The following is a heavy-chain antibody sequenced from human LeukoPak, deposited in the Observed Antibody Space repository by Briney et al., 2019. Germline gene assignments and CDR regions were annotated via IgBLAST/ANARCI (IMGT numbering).Heavy chain of an antibody. CDR2: IIPILGIA. CDR3: AKDTPAVTIFGVVTYYFDY. Sequence: GSSVKVSCKSSVGTFSSYAISWVRQAPGQGLEWMGRIIPILGIANYAQKFQGRVTITADKSTSTAYMELSSLRSEEAAVYYCAKDTPAVTIFGVVTYYFDYWGQGTLVTVSS. J-gene: IGHJ4*02. D-gene: IGHD3-3*01. CDR1: VGTFSSYA. V-gene: IGHV1-69*04.